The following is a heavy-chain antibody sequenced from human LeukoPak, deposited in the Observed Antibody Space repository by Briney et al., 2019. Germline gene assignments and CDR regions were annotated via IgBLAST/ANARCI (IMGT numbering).Heavy chain of an antibody. V-gene: IGHV3-23*01. CDR2: ISNTGLST. D-gene: IGHD5-18*01. J-gene: IGHJ4*02. CDR3: AKGSGRGYSYGLEY. CDR1: GFTFSSYA. Sequence: PGGSLRLSCAASGFTFSSYAMSWVRQAPGKGLEWVSAISNTGLSTYYADSVKGRFTISRDNSKNTLYVQLNSLRAEDTAVYFCAKGSGRGYSYGLEYWGQGTLVTVSS.